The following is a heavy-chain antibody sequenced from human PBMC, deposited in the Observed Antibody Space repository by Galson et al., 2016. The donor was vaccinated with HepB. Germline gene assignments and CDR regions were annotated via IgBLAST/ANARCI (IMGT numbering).Heavy chain of an antibody. Sequence: SVKVSCKASGHTFSIYAFSWVRQAPGQGLEWMGGIIPVYGKPNYAQRFQGRVTLTADESRTTAYMELSSLRSEDTAVYYCAREHSSGLSDYWGQGTLVTVSS. V-gene: IGHV1-69*13. J-gene: IGHJ4*02. CDR3: AREHSSGLSDY. CDR2: IIPVYGKP. CDR1: GHTFSIYA. D-gene: IGHD6-19*01.